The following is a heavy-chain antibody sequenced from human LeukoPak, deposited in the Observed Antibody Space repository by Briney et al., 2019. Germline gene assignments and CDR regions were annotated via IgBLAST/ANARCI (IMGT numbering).Heavy chain of an antibody. D-gene: IGHD6-19*01. V-gene: IGHV3-9*01. CDR2: ISWNSGSI. CDR1: GFALSSYA. CDR3: AKEVSGSSGWYGDFDY. J-gene: IGHJ4*02. Sequence: GGSLRLSCAAFGFALSSYAMHWVRQAPGKGLEWVSGISWNSGSIGYADSVKGRFTISRDNAKNSLYLQMNSLRAEDTALYYCAKEVSGSSGWYGDFDYWGQGTLVTVSS.